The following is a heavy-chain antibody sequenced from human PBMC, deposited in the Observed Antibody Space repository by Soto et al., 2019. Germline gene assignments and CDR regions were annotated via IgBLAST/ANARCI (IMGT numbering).Heavy chain of an antibody. Sequence: ASETLSLTCTVSGGSISSYYWSWIRQPPGKGLEWIGYIYYSGSTNYNPSLKSRVTISVDTSKNQFSLKLSSVTAADTAVYYCARHVLSVLLKYSSSFGAFDIWGQGTMVTVSS. V-gene: IGHV4-59*08. D-gene: IGHD6-6*01. CDR2: IYYSGST. CDR3: ARHVLSVLLKYSSSFGAFDI. J-gene: IGHJ3*02. CDR1: GGSISSYY.